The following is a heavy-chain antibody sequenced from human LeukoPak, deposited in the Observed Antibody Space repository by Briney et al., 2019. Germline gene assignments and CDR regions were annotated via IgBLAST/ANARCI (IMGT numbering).Heavy chain of an antibody. J-gene: IGHJ5*02. CDR2: IRQEGSEK. CDR1: GFTFSSHW. CDR3: ARMSPPFST. V-gene: IGHV3-7*01. Sequence: GGSLRLSCAASGFTFSSHWMSWVCQAPGKGLEWVANIRQEGSEKYYVDSVKGRFTISRDNANNSVFLQMNSLRAEDTAVYYCARMSPPFSTWGQGILVTVSS.